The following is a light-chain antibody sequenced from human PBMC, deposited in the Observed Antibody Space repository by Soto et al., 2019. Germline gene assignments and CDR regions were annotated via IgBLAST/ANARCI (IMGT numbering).Light chain of an antibody. CDR3: QQYGSSLYT. V-gene: IGKV3-20*01. Sequence: EIVLTQSPGTLSLSPGERATLSCRASQSVSSSYFAWYQQKPGQAPRLLIYSASSRVTGIPDRFSGSGSGTDFTLTISRLEPEDFAVYYCQQYGSSLYTFGQGTKLEIK. J-gene: IGKJ2*01. CDR2: SAS. CDR1: QSVSSSY.